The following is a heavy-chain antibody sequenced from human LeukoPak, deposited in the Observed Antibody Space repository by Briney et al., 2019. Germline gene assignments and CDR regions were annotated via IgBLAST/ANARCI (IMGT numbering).Heavy chain of an antibody. CDR2: INPNSGGT. Sequence: ASVKVSCKASGYTFTGYYMHWVRQAPGQGLEWMGWINPNSGGTNYAQKFQGRVTMTRDTSISTAYMELSRLRSDDTAVYYCARDRTYFGSGSASGWGQGTLVTVSS. D-gene: IGHD3-10*01. V-gene: IGHV1-2*02. CDR3: ARDRTYFGSGSASG. J-gene: IGHJ4*02. CDR1: GYTFTGYY.